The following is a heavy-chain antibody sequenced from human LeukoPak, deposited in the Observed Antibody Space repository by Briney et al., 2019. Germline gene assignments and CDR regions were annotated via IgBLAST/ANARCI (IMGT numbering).Heavy chain of an antibody. CDR2: IYDSGST. V-gene: IGHV4-61*02. CDR3: ARTNYYDSVGSNWFDP. D-gene: IGHD3-22*01. Sequence: KPSETLSLTCTVSGGSISIGGYYWSWIRQPAGKGLEWIGRIYDSGSTNYNPSFKSRFTISVDTSKNQFSLRLTSVTAADTAVYYCARTNYYDSVGSNWFDPWGQGILVTVSS. CDR1: GGSISIGGYY. J-gene: IGHJ5*02.